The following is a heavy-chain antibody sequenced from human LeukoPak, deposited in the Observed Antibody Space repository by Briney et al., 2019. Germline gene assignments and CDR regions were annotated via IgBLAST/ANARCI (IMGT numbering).Heavy chain of an antibody. CDR3: ARRGYTYGWGWFDP. D-gene: IGHD5-18*01. J-gene: IGHJ5*02. CDR2: IYHSGTA. Sequence: SETLSLTCAVYGGSVSSRNWWSWVRQPPGKGLEWIGEIYHSGTANYNPSLKSRVTLSVDKSKNQFSLKLSSVTAADTAVYYCARRGYTYGWGWFDPWGQGTLVTVSS. CDR1: GGSVSSRNW. V-gene: IGHV4-4*02.